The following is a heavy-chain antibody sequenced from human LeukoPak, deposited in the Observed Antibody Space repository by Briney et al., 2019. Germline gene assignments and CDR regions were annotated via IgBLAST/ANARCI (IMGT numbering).Heavy chain of an antibody. Sequence: SETLSLTCAVYGGSFSGYYWSWIRQPPGKGLEWIGEINHSGSTNYNPSLKSRVTISVDTSKNQFSLKLSSVTAADTAVYYCARRVGRRFGERTYYYNYMDVWGKGTTVTISS. D-gene: IGHD3-10*01. CDR3: ARRVGRRFGERTYYYNYMDV. V-gene: IGHV4-34*01. CDR2: INHSGST. J-gene: IGHJ6*03. CDR1: GGSFSGYY.